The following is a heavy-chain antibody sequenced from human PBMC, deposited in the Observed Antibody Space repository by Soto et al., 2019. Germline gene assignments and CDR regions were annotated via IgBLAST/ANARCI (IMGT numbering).Heavy chain of an antibody. Sequence: SETLSLTCTVSGDSISSYFWSWIRQPPWKWLEWIGCVYHSGSTNYSPSLKRRVSISVDTSKNQFSLRLTSVTAADTAVYYCARTYSSSYSRYPVYYGMDVWGQGTTVTVSS. V-gene: IGHV4-59*01. CDR3: ARTYSSSYSRYPVYYGMDV. J-gene: IGHJ6*02. D-gene: IGHD3-22*01. CDR2: VYHSGST. CDR1: GDSISSYF.